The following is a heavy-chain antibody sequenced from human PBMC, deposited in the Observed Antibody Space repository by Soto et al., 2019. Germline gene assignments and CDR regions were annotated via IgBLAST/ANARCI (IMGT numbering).Heavy chain of an antibody. J-gene: IGHJ4*02. V-gene: IGHV1-69*01. D-gene: IGHD5-18*01. CDR1: GGTFSSYA. CDR2: IIPIFGTA. CDR3: ARGGSQYSYGSIDY. Sequence: QVQLVQSGAEVKKPGSSVKVSCKASGGTFSSYAISWVRQAPGQGLEWMGGIIPIFGTANYAQKFQGRVTITADESTSTADMELSSLRSEDTAVYYCARGGSQYSYGSIDYWGQGTLVTVSS.